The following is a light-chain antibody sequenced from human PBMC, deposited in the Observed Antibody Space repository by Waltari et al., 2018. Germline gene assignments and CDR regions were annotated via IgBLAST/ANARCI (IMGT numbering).Light chain of an antibody. Sequence: EIVLTQTPGTLSLSPGVSATLSCRASQIVRSSYLAWYQQKPGQAPRLLIFDASTRASGIPDRFSGSGSGTDFTLTITRLEPEDFAVYFCQQHDNSLWTFGQGTKVEVK. CDR3: QQHDNSLWT. J-gene: IGKJ1*01. CDR2: DAS. V-gene: IGKV3-20*01. CDR1: QIVRSSY.